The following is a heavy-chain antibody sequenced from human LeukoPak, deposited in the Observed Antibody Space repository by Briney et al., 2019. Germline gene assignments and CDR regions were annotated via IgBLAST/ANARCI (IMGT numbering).Heavy chain of an antibody. D-gene: IGHD3-10*01. CDR1: GFTVSSNY. CDR3: ARDRRLLYFGELFHDAFDI. Sequence: GGSLRLSCAASGFTVSSNYMNWVRQAPGKGLECVSVIYSDGNTYYADSVKGRFTISRDNSKNTLYLQMNSLRAEDTAVYYCARDRRLLYFGELFHDAFDIWGQGTMVTVSS. V-gene: IGHV3-53*01. J-gene: IGHJ3*02. CDR2: IYSDGNT.